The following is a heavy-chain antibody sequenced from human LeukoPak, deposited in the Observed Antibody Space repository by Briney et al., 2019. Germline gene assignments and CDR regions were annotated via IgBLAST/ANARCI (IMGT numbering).Heavy chain of an antibody. CDR2: IYYSGST. J-gene: IGHJ4*02. CDR1: GASVNSDNSY. CDR3: ARDGKIQRLYDSSGYYPPFDY. D-gene: IGHD3-22*01. V-gene: IGHV4-61*01. Sequence: SETLSLTCSVSGASVNSDNSYWSWIRQPPGKGLEWIGYIYYSGSTNYNPSLKSRVTISIDTSKNQFPLRLSSVTAAGTAVYYCARDGKIQRLYDSSGYYPPFDYWGQGTLVTVSS.